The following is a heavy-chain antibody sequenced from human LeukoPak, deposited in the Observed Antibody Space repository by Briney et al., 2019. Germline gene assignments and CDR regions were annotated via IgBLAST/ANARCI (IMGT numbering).Heavy chain of an antibody. CDR1: GFTLSSYA. J-gene: IGHJ6*03. CDR2: ISASGGST. D-gene: IGHD3-10*01. CDR3: AKVMKGSERLTMVRGVIIKTAGLYYMDV. V-gene: IGHV3-23*01. Sequence: GGSLRLSCAASGFTLSSYAMSWVRQAPGKGLEWVSSISASGGSTNYADSVKGPFTISRDNSKNTVYLQMNSLRAEDTAVYYCAKVMKGSERLTMVRGVIIKTAGLYYMDVWGKGTTVTVSS.